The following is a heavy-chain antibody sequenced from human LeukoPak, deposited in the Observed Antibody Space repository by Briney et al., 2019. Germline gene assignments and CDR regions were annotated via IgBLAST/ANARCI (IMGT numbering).Heavy chain of an antibody. CDR3: AKDLSYDSSHY. J-gene: IGHJ4*02. CDR1: GFTFSFYA. Sequence: GGSLRISCSVSGFTFSFYAMSWVRQAPGKGLEWVSAISGSGTDTYYADSVRGRFTISRDNSKSTVYLRMTSLRADDTAVYYCAKDLSYDSSHYWGQGTLVTVSS. CDR2: ISGSGTDT. D-gene: IGHD3-22*01. V-gene: IGHV3-23*01.